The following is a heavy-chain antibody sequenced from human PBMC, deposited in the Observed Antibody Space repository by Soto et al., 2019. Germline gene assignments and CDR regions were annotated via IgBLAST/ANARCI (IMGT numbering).Heavy chain of an antibody. J-gene: IGHJ4*02. CDR1: GFSLSTSGVG. CDR3: AHMGVEYSSSFGFDY. D-gene: IGHD6-6*01. CDR2: IYWDDDK. V-gene: IGHV2-5*02. Sequence: QITLKESGPTLVKPTQPLTLTCTFSGFSLSTSGVGVGWVRQPPGKALEWLALIYWDDDKRYSPSLKSRLTITRDTSKNQVVLTMTNMDPVDTATYYCAHMGVEYSSSFGFDYCGQGTLVTVSS.